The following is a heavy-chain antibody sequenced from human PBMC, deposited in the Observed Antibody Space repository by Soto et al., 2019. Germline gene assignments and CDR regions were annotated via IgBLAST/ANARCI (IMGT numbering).Heavy chain of an antibody. CDR2: IYYSGST. CDR3: ARHIGGYCSSTSCYVSWFDP. V-gene: IGHV4-59*08. D-gene: IGHD2-2*01. CDR1: GGSISSYY. J-gene: IGHJ5*02. Sequence: SETLSLTCTVSGGSISSYYWSWIRQPPGKGLEWIGYIYYSGSTNYNPSLKSRVTISVDTSKNQFSLKLSSVTAADTAVYYCARHIGGYCSSTSCYVSWFDPWGQGTLVTVSS.